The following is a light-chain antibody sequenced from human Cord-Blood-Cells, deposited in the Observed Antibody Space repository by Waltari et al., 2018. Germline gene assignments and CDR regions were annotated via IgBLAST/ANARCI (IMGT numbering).Light chain of an antibody. J-gene: IGLJ1*01. CDR3: CSYAGSSTYV. Sequence: QSALTQPASVSGSPGQSITISCTGTSSAVGGYNLVSWYQHHQGKAPKLMIYEGSQRPSGVSNRFSGSKSGNTASLTISGLQAEDEADYYCCSYAGSSTYVFGTGTKVTVL. V-gene: IGLV2-23*01. CDR2: EGS. CDR1: SSAVGGYNL.